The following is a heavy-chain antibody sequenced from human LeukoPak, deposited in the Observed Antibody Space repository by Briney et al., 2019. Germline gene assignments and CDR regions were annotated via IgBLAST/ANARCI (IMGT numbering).Heavy chain of an antibody. J-gene: IGHJ4*02. D-gene: IGHD3-22*01. CDR2: ISNDGSKE. Sequence: GGSLRLSCAASGFTFSNYAMHWVRQAPGKGLEWVGVISNDGSKEDYADSGKGRFTISRDNSKNTLYLQMNSLRAEDTAVYYCAREDSSGYYFGYWGQGTLVTVSS. CDR1: GFTFSNYA. CDR3: AREDSSGYYFGY. V-gene: IGHV3-30*04.